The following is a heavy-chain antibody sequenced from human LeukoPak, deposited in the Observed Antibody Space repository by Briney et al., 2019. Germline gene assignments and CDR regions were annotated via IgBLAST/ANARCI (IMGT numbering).Heavy chain of an antibody. V-gene: IGHV3-21*05. CDR2: ISKRSGHI. CDR3: ARFDGGFDS. CDR1: GFTFKSFV. D-gene: IGHD3-9*01. Sequence: GGSLRLSCAASGFTFKSFVMGWVRQALGRGLEWVSYISKRSGHIYHTDSVEGRFTTSRDNANDSVYLQMNNLRVEDTAIYFCARFDGGFDSWGQGTLVTVSS. J-gene: IGHJ4*02.